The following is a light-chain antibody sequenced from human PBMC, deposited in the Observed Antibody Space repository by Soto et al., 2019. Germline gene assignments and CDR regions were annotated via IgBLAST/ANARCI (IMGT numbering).Light chain of an antibody. CDR3: QEYKSAT. V-gene: IGKV1-5*01. CDR1: QSISDW. Sequence: DIQMTQSPSTLSASVGDRVTITCRASQSISDWLAWYQQIPGRAPKLLIYDASTLQSGVPSRFSGSGSGTEFILTISSLQPEDSATYYCQEYKSATFGQGTKLQIK. J-gene: IGKJ2*01. CDR2: DAS.